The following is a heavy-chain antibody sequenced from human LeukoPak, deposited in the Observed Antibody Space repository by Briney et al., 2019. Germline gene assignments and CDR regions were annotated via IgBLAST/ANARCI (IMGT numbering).Heavy chain of an antibody. J-gene: IGHJ4*02. CDR3: ARARPKWELLFY. CDR2: ISSSGSTI. V-gene: IGHV3-11*01. CDR1: GFTFSDYY. D-gene: IGHD1-26*01. Sequence: PGGSLRLSCAASGFTFSDYYMSWIRQAPGKGLEWVSYISSSGSTIYYADSVKGRFTISRDNAKNPLYLQMNSLRAEDTAVYYCARARPKWELLFYWGQGTLVTVSS.